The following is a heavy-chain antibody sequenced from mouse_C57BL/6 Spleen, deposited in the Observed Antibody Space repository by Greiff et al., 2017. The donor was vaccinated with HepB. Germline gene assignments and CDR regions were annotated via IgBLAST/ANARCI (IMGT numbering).Heavy chain of an antibody. CDR1: GYSFTGYY. CDR2: INPSTGGT. CDR3: ARSVNYYGSSYNYAMDY. D-gene: IGHD1-1*01. V-gene: IGHV1-42*01. J-gene: IGHJ4*01. Sequence: DVQLQESGPELVKPGASVKISCKASGYSFTGYYMNWVKQSPEKSLEWIGEINPSTGGTTYNQKFKAKATLTVDKSSSTAYMQLKSLTSEDSAVYYCARSVNYYGSSYNYAMDYWGQGTSVTVSS.